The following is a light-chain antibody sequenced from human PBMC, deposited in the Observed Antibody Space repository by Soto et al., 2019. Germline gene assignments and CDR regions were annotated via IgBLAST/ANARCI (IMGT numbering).Light chain of an antibody. V-gene: IGKV3-11*01. CDR3: EQRSNWPRT. J-gene: IGKJ1*01. CDR2: DAS. Sequence: EIVLTQSPPTLSLSPGERATLSCRASQSVGSHLAWYQQKRGQAPRLLIYDASSRATGIPARFSGSGSGTDFTLTIRSLEPEDFALYYCEQRSNWPRTYGQGTKVDI. CDR1: QSVGSH.